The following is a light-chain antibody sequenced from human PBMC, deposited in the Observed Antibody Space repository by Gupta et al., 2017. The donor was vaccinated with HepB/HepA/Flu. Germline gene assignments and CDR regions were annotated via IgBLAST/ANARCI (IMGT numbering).Light chain of an antibody. J-gene: IGKJ1*01. CDR2: VAS. V-gene: IGKV3-15*01. Sequence: EVVMTQSPATLSVSPGERATLSCRASQSVSSNLAWYQQKPGQAPRLLIYVASTRATGVPVRFSGSGSGTEFTLTISSLQSEDFAVYYCQQYNRWPLTFGQGTKLEIK. CDR1: QSVSSN. CDR3: QQYNRWPLT.